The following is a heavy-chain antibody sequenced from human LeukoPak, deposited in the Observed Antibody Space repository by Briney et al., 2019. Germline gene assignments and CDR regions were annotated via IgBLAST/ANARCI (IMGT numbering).Heavy chain of an antibody. J-gene: IGHJ3*02. CDR2: FSPNSGGT. D-gene: IGHD3-3*02. V-gene: IGHV1-2*02. CDR3: ALISFDAFDI. Sequence: ASVKVSCKASGYTFIDYYIHWVRQAPGQGLEWMGWFSPNSGGTNYAQKFQGRVTMTRDTSISTAYMELSRLRSDDTAVYYCALISFDAFDIWGQGTMVTVSS. CDR1: GYTFIDYY.